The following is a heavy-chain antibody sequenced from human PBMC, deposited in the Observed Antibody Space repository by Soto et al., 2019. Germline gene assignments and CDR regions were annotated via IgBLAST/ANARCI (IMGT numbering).Heavy chain of an antibody. V-gene: IGHV3-30-3*01. CDR1: GFTFSSYA. Sequence: GGSLRLSCAASGFTFSSYAMHWVRQAPGKGLEWVAVISYDGSNKYYADSVKGRFTISRDNSKNTLYLQMNSLRAEDTAVYYCASPGNEDYYDYVWGSYRPFDYWGQGTLVTVSS. J-gene: IGHJ4*02. D-gene: IGHD3-16*02. CDR3: ASPGNEDYYDYVWGSYRPFDY. CDR2: ISYDGSNK.